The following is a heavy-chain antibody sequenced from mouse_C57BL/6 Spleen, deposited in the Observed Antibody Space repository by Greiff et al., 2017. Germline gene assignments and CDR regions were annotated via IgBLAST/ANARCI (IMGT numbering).Heavy chain of an antibody. CDR3: ARSRDGYYVWYFDV. CDR2: IDPSDSYT. V-gene: IGHV1-69*01. Sequence: QVQLQQPGAELVMPGASVKLSCKASGYTFTSYWMHWVKQRPGQGLEWIGEIDPSDSYTNFNQKFKGKSTLTVDKSSSTAYMQLSSLTSEDSAVYYCARSRDGYYVWYFDVWGTGTTVTVSS. J-gene: IGHJ1*03. CDR1: GYTFTSYW. D-gene: IGHD2-3*01.